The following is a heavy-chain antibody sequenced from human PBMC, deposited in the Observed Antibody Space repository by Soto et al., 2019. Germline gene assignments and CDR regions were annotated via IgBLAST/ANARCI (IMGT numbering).Heavy chain of an antibody. CDR1: GFTFSSYS. CDR2: ISSSSSTI. J-gene: IGHJ3*02. V-gene: IGHV3-48*01. CDR3: ARDVTAGLDAFDI. Sequence: PGGSLRLSCAASGFTFSSYSMNWVRQAPGKGPEWVSYISSSSSTIYYADSVKGRFTISRDNAKNSLYLQMNSLRAEDTAVYYCARDVTAGLDAFDIWGQGTMVTVSS. D-gene: IGHD2-2*01.